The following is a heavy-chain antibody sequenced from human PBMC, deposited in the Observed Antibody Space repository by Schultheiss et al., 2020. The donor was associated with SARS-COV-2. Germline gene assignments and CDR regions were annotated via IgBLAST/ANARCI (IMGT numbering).Heavy chain of an antibody. J-gene: IGHJ3*02. V-gene: IGHV3-23*01. D-gene: IGHD4-17*01. CDR1: GFTVSSNY. CDR2: ISGSGDST. CDR3: AKDRGSTVTTDAFDI. Sequence: GGSLRLSCAASGFTVSSNYMSWVRQAPGKGPEWVSAISGSGDSTYYADSVKGRVTISRDNSKNTLYLQMNSLRAEDTAVYYCAKDRGSTVTTDAFDIWGQGTMVTVSS.